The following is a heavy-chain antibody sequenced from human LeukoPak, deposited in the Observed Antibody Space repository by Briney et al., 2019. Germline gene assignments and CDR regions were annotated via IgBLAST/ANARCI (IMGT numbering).Heavy chain of an antibody. V-gene: IGHV3-48*01. CDR1: GFTFSSYS. Sequence: PGGSLRLSCAASGFTFSSYSMNWVRQAPGKGLEWVSYISSSSSTIYYADSVKGRFTISRDSAKNSLYLQMNSLRAEDTAVYYCARDSIYNYYDSSGYRQAVDYWGQGTLVTVSS. D-gene: IGHD3-22*01. J-gene: IGHJ4*02. CDR3: ARDSIYNYYDSSGYRQAVDY. CDR2: ISSSSSTI.